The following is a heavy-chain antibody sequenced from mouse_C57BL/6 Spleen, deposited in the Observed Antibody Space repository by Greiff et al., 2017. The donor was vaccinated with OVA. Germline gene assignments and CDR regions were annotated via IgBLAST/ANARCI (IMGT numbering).Heavy chain of an antibody. D-gene: IGHD1-1*01. V-gene: IGHV2-4*01. CDR3: AKNYGSSYYAMDY. CDR2: IWSGGST. J-gene: IGHJ4*01. Sequence: VQLQESGPGLVQPSQSLSITCTVSGFSLTSYGVHWVRQPPGKGLEWLGVIWSGGSTDYNAAFISRLSISKDNSTSQVFFKMNSLQADDTAIYYCAKNYGSSYYAMDYWGQGASVTVSS. CDR1: GFSLTSYG.